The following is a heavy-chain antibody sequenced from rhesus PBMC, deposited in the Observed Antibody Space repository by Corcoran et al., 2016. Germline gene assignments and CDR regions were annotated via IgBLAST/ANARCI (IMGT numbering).Heavy chain of an antibody. D-gene: IGHD6-25*01. J-gene: IGHJ4*01. CDR1: GYSISSGSG. Sequence: QLQLQESGPGLVKPSETLSLTCAVSGYSISSGSGWSWIRQPPGKGLEWIGYIFYSGSTSYNPSLKSRVTISRDTSKNQFSLKLSSVTAADTAVYYCARDLAGSGSLDYWGQGVLVTVSS. V-gene: IGHV4-122*02. CDR3: ARDLAGSGSLDY. CDR2: IFYSGST.